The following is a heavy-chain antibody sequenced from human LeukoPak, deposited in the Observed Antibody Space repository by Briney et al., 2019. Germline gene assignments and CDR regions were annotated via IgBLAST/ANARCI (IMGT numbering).Heavy chain of an antibody. D-gene: IGHD4-17*01. J-gene: IGHJ4*02. CDR3: ARQYDYGDYVQLIDY. CDR1: GGSISSSSYY. Sequence: SETLSLTCTVSGGSISSSSYYWGWIRQPPGKGLEWIGSIYYSGSTYYNPSLKSRVTISVDTSKNQFPLKLSSVTAADTAVYYCARQYDYGDYVQLIDYWGQGTLVTVSS. CDR2: IYYSGST. V-gene: IGHV4-39*01.